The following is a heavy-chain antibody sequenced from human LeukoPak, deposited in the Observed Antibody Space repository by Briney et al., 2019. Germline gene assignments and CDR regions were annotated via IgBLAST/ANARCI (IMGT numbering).Heavy chain of an antibody. CDR3: ARDHGPITMVRGILYYYYYGMDV. V-gene: IGHV1-2*02. CDR1: GYTFTGYY. D-gene: IGHD3-10*01. Sequence: ASVKVSCKASGYTFTGYYMHWVRQAPGQGLEWRGWINPNSGGTNYAQKFQCRVTMTRDTSISTAYMERSRLRSDDTAVYYCARDHGPITMVRGILYYYYYGMDVWGQGTTVTVSS. CDR2: INPNSGGT. J-gene: IGHJ6*02.